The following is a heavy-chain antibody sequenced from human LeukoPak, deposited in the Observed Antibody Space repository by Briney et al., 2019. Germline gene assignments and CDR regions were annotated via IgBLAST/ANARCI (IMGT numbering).Heavy chain of an antibody. V-gene: IGHV3-33*03. CDR2: IWYDGSNK. CDR1: GFTFSSYG. J-gene: IGHJ4*02. CDR3: AKLPSRLVPFDY. D-gene: IGHD6-19*01. Sequence: GGSLTLSCAASGFTFSSYGMHWVRQAPGKGLEWVAVIWYDGSNKYYADSVKGRFTISRDNSKNTLYLQMNSLRAEDTAVYYCAKLPSRLVPFDYWGQETLVTVSS.